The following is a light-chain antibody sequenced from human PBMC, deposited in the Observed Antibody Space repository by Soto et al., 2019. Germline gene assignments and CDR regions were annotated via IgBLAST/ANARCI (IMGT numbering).Light chain of an antibody. CDR3: SSYTRSSISV. CDR2: DVI. J-gene: IGLJ1*01. V-gene: IGLV2-14*01. CDR1: SSDVGGYDY. Sequence: QSALTQPASVSGSPGQSITISCTGTSSDVGGYDYVSWYQQHPGKAPTLLIYDVINRPSGVYFRFSGSKSGNTASLTISGLQAEDEAEYYCSSYTRSSISVFGTGTKLTVL.